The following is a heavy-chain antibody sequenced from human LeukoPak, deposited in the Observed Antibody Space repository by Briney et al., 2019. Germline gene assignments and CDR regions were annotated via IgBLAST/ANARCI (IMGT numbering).Heavy chain of an antibody. J-gene: IGHJ5*02. Sequence: KSSQTLSLTCTVSGGSISSSNWWSWVRQPPGKGLEWIGEIYHSGSTNYNPSLKSRVTMSVDTSKNQFSLKLSSVTAADTAVYYCARGPSYSGYVGYWFDPWGQGTLVTVSS. D-gene: IGHD3-22*01. CDR2: IYHSGST. CDR1: GGSISSSNW. V-gene: IGHV4-4*02. CDR3: ARGPSYSGYVGYWFDP.